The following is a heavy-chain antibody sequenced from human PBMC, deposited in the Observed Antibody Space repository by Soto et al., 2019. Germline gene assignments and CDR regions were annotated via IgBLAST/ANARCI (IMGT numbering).Heavy chain of an antibody. V-gene: IGHV3-23*01. J-gene: IGHJ4*02. CDR1: GFTFSSYA. CDR3: AKDQGKVTTVTPSDY. Sequence: GGSLRLSCAASGFTFSSYAMSWVRQAPGKGLEWVSAISGSGGSTYYADSVKGRFTISRDNSKNTLYLQMNSLRAEDTAVYYCAKDQGKVTTVTPSDYWGQGTLVTVSS. D-gene: IGHD4-17*01. CDR2: ISGSGGST.